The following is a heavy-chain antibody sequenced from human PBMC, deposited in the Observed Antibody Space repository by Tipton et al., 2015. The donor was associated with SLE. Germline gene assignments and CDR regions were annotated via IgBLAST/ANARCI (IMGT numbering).Heavy chain of an antibody. Sequence: SLRLSCVASGFTFSTYGMHWVRQAPGKGLGWVAVIWYDGSNKYYGDSVKGRFTISRDNSKNTVYLQMNSLRVEDTAVYYCVKDHCGGDCYEEGWFDPWGQGTLVTVSS. CDR3: VKDHCGGDCYEEGWFDP. CDR1: GFTFSTYG. D-gene: IGHD2-21*01. J-gene: IGHJ5*02. CDR2: IWYDGSNK. V-gene: IGHV3-33*06.